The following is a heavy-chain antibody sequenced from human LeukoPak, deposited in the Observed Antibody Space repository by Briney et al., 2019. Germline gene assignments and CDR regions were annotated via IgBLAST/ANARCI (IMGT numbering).Heavy chain of an antibody. CDR1: GGSISSYY. V-gene: IGHV4-59*01. CDR2: IYYSGST. Sequence: PSETLSLTCTVSGGSISSYYWSWIWQPPGKGLEWIGYIYYSGSTNYNPSLKSRVTISVDTSKNQFSLKLSSVTAADTAVYYCARGYYDFWSGYSYYGMDVWGQGTTVTVSS. J-gene: IGHJ6*02. CDR3: ARGYYDFWSGYSYYGMDV. D-gene: IGHD3-3*01.